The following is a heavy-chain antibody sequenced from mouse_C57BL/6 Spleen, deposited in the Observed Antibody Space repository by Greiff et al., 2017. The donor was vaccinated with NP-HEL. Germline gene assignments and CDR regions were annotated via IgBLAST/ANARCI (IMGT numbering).Heavy chain of an antibody. D-gene: IGHD2-10*02. J-gene: IGHJ3*01. V-gene: IGHV1-42*01. CDR2: INPSTGGT. Sequence: EVQLQQSGPELVKPGASVKISCKASGYSFTGYYMNWVKQSPEKSLEWIGEINPSTGGTTYNQKFKAKATLTVDKSSSTAYMQLKSLTSEDSAVYYCAREGMGAYWGQGTLVTVSA. CDR1: GYSFTGYY. CDR3: AREGMGAY.